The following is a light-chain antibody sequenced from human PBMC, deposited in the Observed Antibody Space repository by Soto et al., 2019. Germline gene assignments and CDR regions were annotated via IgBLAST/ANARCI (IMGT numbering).Light chain of an antibody. V-gene: IGLV1-44*01. Sequence: QSVLTKPHSASGAHGQRVTITYKKSSSNIGTSSVHWFQQLPGTAPKLLISTTNQRSSGVPERFSGSKSGTSASLAISGLQSEDEADYYCAAWDDSLNGHVFGTGTKVTVL. J-gene: IGLJ1*01. CDR2: TTN. CDR3: AAWDDSLNGHV. CDR1: SSNIGTSS.